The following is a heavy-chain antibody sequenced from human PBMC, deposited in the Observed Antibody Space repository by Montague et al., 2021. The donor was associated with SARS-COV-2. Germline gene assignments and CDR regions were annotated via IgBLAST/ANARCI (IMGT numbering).Heavy chain of an antibody. CDR3: TTVSVAPLYHLWSGHGYYFDY. V-gene: IGHV3-15*01. CDR1: GFSFNDAW. Sequence: SLRLSCAASGFSFNDAWMSWVRQAPGKGLEWVGHINRKTDGGTTDYAAPVNGSFSISRDDSKNTVYLQMNSLKTEDTALYYCTTVSVAPLYHLWSGHGYYFDYWGQGTLVTVSS. J-gene: IGHJ4*02. D-gene: IGHD3-3*01. CDR2: INRKTDGGTT.